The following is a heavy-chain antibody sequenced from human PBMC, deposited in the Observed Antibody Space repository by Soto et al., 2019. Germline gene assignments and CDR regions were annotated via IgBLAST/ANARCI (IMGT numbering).Heavy chain of an antibody. Sequence: QVQLVESGGGVVQPGRSLRLSCAASGFTFSSYAMHWVRQAPGKGLEWVAVISYDGSNKYYADSVKGRFTISRDNSKNTLYLQMNSLRAEDTAVYYCAREARSGYCGYWGQGTLVTVSS. CDR1: GFTFSSYA. CDR2: ISYDGSNK. CDR3: AREARSGYCGY. J-gene: IGHJ4*02. D-gene: IGHD1-26*01. V-gene: IGHV3-30-3*01.